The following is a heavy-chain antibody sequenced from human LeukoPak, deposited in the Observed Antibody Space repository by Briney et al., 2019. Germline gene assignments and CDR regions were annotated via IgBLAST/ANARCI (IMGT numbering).Heavy chain of an antibody. CDR2: IYYNGRT. D-gene: IGHD3-3*01. CDR1: GDSINNNNYY. CDR3: ARITARTIFGEIMHGFDI. J-gene: IGHJ3*02. V-gene: IGHV4-39*01. Sequence: SETLSLTCTVSGDSINNNNYYWGWIRQPPGKGLEWIGNIYYNGRTYYSPSLKSPGTISVDTSNNQFSLKLSSVTAADTAVYYCARITARTIFGEIMHGFDIWGQGTPVTVSS.